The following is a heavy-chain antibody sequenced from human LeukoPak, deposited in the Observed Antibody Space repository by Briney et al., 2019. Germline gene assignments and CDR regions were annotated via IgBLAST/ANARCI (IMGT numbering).Heavy chain of an antibody. J-gene: IGHJ4*02. D-gene: IGHD5-24*01. CDR1: GFTFSSYA. V-gene: IGHV3-30*04. CDR3: ARDPLQMATITRTFDY. CDR2: ISYDGSNK. Sequence: GGSLRLSCAASGFTFSSYAMHWVRQAPGKGLEWVAVISYDGSNKYYADSVKGRFTISRDDSKNTLYLQMNSLRAEDTAVYYCARDPLQMATITRTFDYWGQGTLVTVSS.